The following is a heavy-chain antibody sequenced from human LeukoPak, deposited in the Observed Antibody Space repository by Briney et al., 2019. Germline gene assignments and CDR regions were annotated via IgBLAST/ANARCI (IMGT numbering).Heavy chain of an antibody. CDR3: ALTSVVAATKMTKRNSYWYFDL. V-gene: IGHV1-18*01. J-gene: IGHJ2*01. Sequence: ASVKVSCKASGYTFTSYGISWVRQAPGQGLEWMGWISAYNGNTNYAQKLQGRVTMTTDTSTSTAYMELRSLRSDDTAVYYCALTSVVAATKMTKRNSYWYFDLWGRGTLVTVSS. CDR2: ISAYNGNT. D-gene: IGHD2-15*01. CDR1: GYTFTSYG.